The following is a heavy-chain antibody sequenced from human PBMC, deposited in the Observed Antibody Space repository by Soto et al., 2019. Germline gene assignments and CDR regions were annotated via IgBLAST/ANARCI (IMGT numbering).Heavy chain of an antibody. D-gene: IGHD3-10*01. CDR1: GFTFSDYY. Sequence: GGSLRLSCAASGFTFSDYYMSWIRQAPGKGLEWVSDISGSGGTTYYADSVKGRFTISRDNSKNTLYLQMNSLRAEDTAVYYCARGADYYYYMDVWGRGTTVTVSS. CDR2: ISGSGGTT. CDR3: ARGADYYYYMDV. J-gene: IGHJ6*03. V-gene: IGHV3-23*01.